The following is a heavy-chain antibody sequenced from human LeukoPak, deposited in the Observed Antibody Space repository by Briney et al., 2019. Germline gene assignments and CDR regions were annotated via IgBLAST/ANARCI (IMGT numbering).Heavy chain of an antibody. J-gene: IGHJ4*02. D-gene: IGHD3-10*01. Sequence: SETLSLTCAVYGGSFSGYYWSWIRQPPGKGLEWIGEINHSGSANYNPSLKSRVTISVDTSKNQFSLKLSSVTAADTAVYYCASSLRAGALSFFDYWGQGTLVTVSS. CDR2: INHSGSA. V-gene: IGHV4-34*01. CDR3: ASSLRAGALSFFDY. CDR1: GGSFSGYY.